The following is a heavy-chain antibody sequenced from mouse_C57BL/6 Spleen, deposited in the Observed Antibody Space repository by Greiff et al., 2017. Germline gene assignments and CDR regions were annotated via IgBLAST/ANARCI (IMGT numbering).Heavy chain of an antibody. Sequence: DVKLVESEGGLVQPGSSMKLSCTASGFTFSDYYMAWVRQVPEKGLEWVANINYDGSSTYYLDSLKSRFIISRDNAKNILYLQMSSLKYEDTATYYCARDRGGLLRYFDVWGTGTTVTVSS. D-gene: IGHD2-3*01. J-gene: IGHJ1*03. V-gene: IGHV5-16*01. CDR2: INYDGSST. CDR3: ARDRGGLLRYFDV. CDR1: GFTFSDYY.